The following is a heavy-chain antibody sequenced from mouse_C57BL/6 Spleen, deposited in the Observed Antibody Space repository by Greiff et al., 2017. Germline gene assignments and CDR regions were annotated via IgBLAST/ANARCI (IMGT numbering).Heavy chain of an antibody. CDR2: IHPNSGST. J-gene: IGHJ1*03. Sequence: QVQLQQPGAELVKPGASVKLSCKASGYTFTSYWMHWVKQRPGQGLEWIGMIHPNSGSTNYNEKFKSKATLTVDKSSSTAYMQLSSLTSEDSAVYYCARALYDYDWYFDVWGTGTTVTVSS. CDR1: GYTFTSYW. D-gene: IGHD2-4*01. CDR3: ARALYDYDWYFDV. V-gene: IGHV1-64*01.